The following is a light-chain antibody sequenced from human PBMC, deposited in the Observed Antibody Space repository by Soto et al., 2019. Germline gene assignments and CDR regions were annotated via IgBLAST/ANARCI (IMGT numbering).Light chain of an antibody. V-gene: IGKV3D-15*01. CDR1: QSLSTY. J-gene: IGKJ1*01. CDR2: DAS. CDR3: HHYET. Sequence: EIVMTQSPATLSVSPGEGVTLSCRASQSLSTYLAWYQQKPGQAPRLLIYDASIRAAGVPDRFSGSGSGTEFTLTISRLEPEDFTVYYCHHYETFGQGTKVDIK.